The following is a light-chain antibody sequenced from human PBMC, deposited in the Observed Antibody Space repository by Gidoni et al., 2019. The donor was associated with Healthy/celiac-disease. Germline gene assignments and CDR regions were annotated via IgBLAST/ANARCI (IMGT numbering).Light chain of an antibody. CDR2: CNS. CDR3: QSYDSSLSGPYV. Sequence: QSVLTQPPSVSGAPGQRVTIACTGSSTNLGAGYDEHGYQQLPGTAPKLLIHCNSNRPSGGPARFSGSKSGTSAALAITGLQAEDEADYYCQSYDSSLSGPYVFGTGTKVTVL. V-gene: IGLV1-40*01. CDR1: STNLGAGYD. J-gene: IGLJ1*01.